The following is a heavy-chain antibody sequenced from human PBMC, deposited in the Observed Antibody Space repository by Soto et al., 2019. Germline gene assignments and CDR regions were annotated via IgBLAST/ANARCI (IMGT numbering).Heavy chain of an antibody. J-gene: IGHJ4*02. V-gene: IGHV4-34*01. CDR1: GGSFSSHY. CDR3: ARMYYDFWSGYYDNY. D-gene: IGHD3-3*01. Sequence: PSETLSLTCAVYGGSFSSHYRSWIRQPPGKGLEWIGEINHSGSTNYNPSLKSRVTISVDTSKNQFSLKLSSVTAADTAVYYCARMYYDFWSGYYDNYWGQGTLVTVSS. CDR2: INHSGST.